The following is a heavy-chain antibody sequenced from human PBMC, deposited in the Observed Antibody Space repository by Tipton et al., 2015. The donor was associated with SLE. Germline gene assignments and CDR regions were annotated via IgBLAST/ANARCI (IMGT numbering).Heavy chain of an antibody. CDR2: IYYSGST. J-gene: IGHJ2*01. Sequence: GSLRLSCTVSGGSISSYYWSWIRQPPGKGLEWIGYIYYSGSTNYNPSLKSRVTISVDTSKNQFSLKLSSVTAADTAVYYCARDLFGKDFDLWGRGTLVTVSS. V-gene: IGHV4-59*01. CDR1: GGSISSYY. CDR3: ARDLFGKDFDL. D-gene: IGHD3-3*01.